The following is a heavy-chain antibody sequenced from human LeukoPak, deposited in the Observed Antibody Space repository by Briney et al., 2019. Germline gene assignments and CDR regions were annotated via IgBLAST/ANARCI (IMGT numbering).Heavy chain of an antibody. J-gene: IGHJ4*02. CDR2: INDVGSDS. CDR1: GFTFSAFW. V-gene: IGHV3-74*01. CDR3: AGVKVAGTRSFDY. D-gene: IGHD6-19*01. Sequence: GGSLRLSCAASGFTFSAFWMHWVRQAPGKGLVWVGRINDVGSDSTYVDSVKGRFTISRDNAKNTLYLQMNNLRAEDTAVYYCAGVKVAGTRSFDYWGQGTLATVSS.